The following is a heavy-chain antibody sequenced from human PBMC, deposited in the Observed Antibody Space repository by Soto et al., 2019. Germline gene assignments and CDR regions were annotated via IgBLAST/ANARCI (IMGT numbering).Heavy chain of an antibody. CDR3: ARAPRDSTYYDILTGYYYPPYGMDV. J-gene: IGHJ6*02. CDR1: GLTFSSYA. Sequence: GGSLRLSCAASGLTFSSYAMSWVRQAPGKGLEWVSAISGSGGSTFYADSVKGRFTISRDNSKNTLFLQMNSLRAEDTAVYYCARAPRDSTYYDILTGYYYPPYGMDVWGQGTTVTVSS. CDR2: ISGSGGST. D-gene: IGHD3-9*01. V-gene: IGHV3-23*01.